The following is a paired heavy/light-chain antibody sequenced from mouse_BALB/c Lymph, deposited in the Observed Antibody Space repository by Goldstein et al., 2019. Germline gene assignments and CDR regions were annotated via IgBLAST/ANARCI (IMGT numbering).Heavy chain of an antibody. CDR1: GYSFTGYN. J-gene: IGHJ4*01. D-gene: IGHD1-1*01. V-gene: IGHV1-39*01. CDR3: ARSDHGSTYYAMDY. CDR2: IDPYYGGS. Sequence: EVQLQQSGPELEKPGASVKISCKASGYSFTGYNMNWVKQSNGKSLEWIGNIDPYYGGSTYNQKLQGKATLTVDKSSSTAHMQLKSLTSEDSAVYYCARSDHGSTYYAMDYWGQGTSVTVSS.
Light chain of an antibody. Sequence: DIVMTQSPSSLAMSVGQKVTMSCKSSQSPLNSSNQKNYLAWYQQKPGQSPKLLVYLASTRESGVPDRFIGSGSGADFTLTISSVQAEDLADHFCQQHYSTPFTFGSGTKLEIK. V-gene: IGKV8-24*01. J-gene: IGKJ4*01. CDR2: LAS. CDR1: QSPLNSSNQKNY. CDR3: QQHYSTPFT.